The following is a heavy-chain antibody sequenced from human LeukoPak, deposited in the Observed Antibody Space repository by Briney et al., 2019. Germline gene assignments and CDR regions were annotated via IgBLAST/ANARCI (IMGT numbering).Heavy chain of an antibody. CDR3: ATYSGYYYH. V-gene: IGHV1-24*01. J-gene: IGHJ5*02. Sequence: GASVKVSCKVSGYTLTELAMHWVRQAPGEGLEWMGGFDPEDGETVYAQKFQGRVTMTEDTSTDTAYMELSSLSSEDTAVYFCATYSGYYYHWGQGTLVTVSS. CDR2: FDPEDGET. D-gene: IGHD3-3*01. CDR1: GYTLTELA.